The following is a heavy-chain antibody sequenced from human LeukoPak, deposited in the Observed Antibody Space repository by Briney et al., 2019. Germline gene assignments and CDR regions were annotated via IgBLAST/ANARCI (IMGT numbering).Heavy chain of an antibody. J-gene: IGHJ4*02. V-gene: IGHV3-23*01. Sequence: PGWSLRLSCAASGITFSSYAMSWVRQAPGKGLEWVSGVSGSGGSTYYADSVKGRFTISRDNSKNTLYLQMNSLRAEDTAVYYCAKDLWDSGSQAYFDYWGQGTLVTVSS. D-gene: IGHD3-10*01. CDR1: GITFSSYA. CDR3: AKDLWDSGSQAYFDY. CDR2: VSGSGGST.